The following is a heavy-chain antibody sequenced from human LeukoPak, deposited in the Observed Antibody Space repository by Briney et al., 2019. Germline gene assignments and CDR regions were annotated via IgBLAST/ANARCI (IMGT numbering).Heavy chain of an antibody. V-gene: IGHV4-38-2*01. CDR1: GYSISSGYY. CDR3: ARSPTYQWLVLRSQPSWFDP. CDR2: IYHSGST. D-gene: IGHD6-19*01. Sequence: SETLSLTCAVSGYSISSGYYWGWIRQPPGKGLEWIGSIYHSGSTYYNPSLKSRVTISVDTSKNQFSLKLSSVTAADTAVYYCARSPTYQWLVLRSQPSWFDPWGQGTLVTVSS. J-gene: IGHJ5*02.